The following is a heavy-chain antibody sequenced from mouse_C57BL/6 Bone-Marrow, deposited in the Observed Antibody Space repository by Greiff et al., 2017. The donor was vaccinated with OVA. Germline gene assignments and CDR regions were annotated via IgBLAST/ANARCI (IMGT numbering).Heavy chain of an antibody. Sequence: DVKLVESGGGLVKPGGSLKLSCAASGFTFSSYAMSWVRQTPEKRLEWVATISDGGSYTYYPDNVKGRFTISRDNAKNNLYLQMSHLKSEDTAMYYCARDPYYYGTQYYFDYWGQGTTLTVSS. J-gene: IGHJ2*01. CDR3: ARDPYYYGTQYYFDY. V-gene: IGHV5-4*01. CDR1: GFTFSSYA. CDR2: ISDGGSYT. D-gene: IGHD1-1*01.